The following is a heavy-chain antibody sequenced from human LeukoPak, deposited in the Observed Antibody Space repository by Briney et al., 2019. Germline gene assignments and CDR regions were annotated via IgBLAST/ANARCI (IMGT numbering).Heavy chain of an antibody. Sequence: GGSLRLSCAASGFTFSSYWMHWVRQAPGKWLVWVSRINTDGSSTSYADSVKGRFTISRDNAKSTLYLQMNSLRAEDTAVYYCARARIPGYYDSGNMDVWGKGTTVTVSS. V-gene: IGHV3-74*01. D-gene: IGHD3-22*01. CDR1: GFTFSSYW. CDR3: ARARIPGYYDSGNMDV. J-gene: IGHJ6*03. CDR2: INTDGSST.